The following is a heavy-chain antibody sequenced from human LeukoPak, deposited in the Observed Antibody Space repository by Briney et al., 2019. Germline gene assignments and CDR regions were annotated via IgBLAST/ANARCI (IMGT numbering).Heavy chain of an antibody. V-gene: IGHV4-39*01. D-gene: IGHD1-26*01. CDR2: LLYSGNT. Sequence: SETLSLTCTVAGGSISSDVHYWDWIRQAPGKGLEWIVSLLYSGNTWYNPSLESRVTISVDTSENQFSLRLSSVNAADTALYFCTRRGSGNGGTYAGMDVWGPGTSVTVSS. J-gene: IGHJ6*02. CDR3: TRRGSGNGGTYAGMDV. CDR1: GGSISSDVHY.